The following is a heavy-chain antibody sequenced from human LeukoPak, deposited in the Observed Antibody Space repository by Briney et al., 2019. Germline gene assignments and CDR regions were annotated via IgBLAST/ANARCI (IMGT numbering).Heavy chain of an antibody. CDR2: IYYSGST. CDR3: ARPLTDLDAFDI. D-gene: IGHD7-27*01. Sequence: PSETLSLTCTVSGGSISSSSYYWGWIRQPPGKGLEWIGSIYYSGSTYYNPSLKGRVTISVDTSKNQFSLKLSSVTAADTAVYYCARPLTDLDAFDIWGQGTMVTVSS. V-gene: IGHV4-39*01. CDR1: GGSISSSSYY. J-gene: IGHJ3*02.